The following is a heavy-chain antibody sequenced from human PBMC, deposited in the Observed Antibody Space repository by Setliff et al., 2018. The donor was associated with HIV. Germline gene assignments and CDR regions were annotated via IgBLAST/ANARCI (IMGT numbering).Heavy chain of an antibody. V-gene: IGHV1-8*01. CDR1: GYTFSSYD. CDR3: AREGAAAGTSRPYFDY. CDR2: MNPNSGNT. D-gene: IGHD6-13*01. J-gene: IGHJ4*02. Sequence: GASVKVSCKASGYTFSSYDINWVRQAAGQGLEWMGWMNPNSGNTGYAQKFQGRVTMTRNTSITTAYMELTNVTSEDTAVYYCAREGAAAGTSRPYFDYWGQGALVTVSS.